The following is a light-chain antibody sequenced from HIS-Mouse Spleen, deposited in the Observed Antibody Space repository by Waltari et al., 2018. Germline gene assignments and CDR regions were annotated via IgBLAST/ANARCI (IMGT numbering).Light chain of an antibody. J-gene: IGLJ3*02. CDR3: CSYAGSSTWV. CDR1: SLDVGSYTL. CDR2: EGS. V-gene: IGLV2-23*01. Sequence: QSALTQPASVSGSPGQSIPLSCTGTSLDVGSYTLVSWYQQHPGKAPKPMIYEGSKRPSGVSNRFSGSKSGNTASLTISGLQAEDEADYYCCSYAGSSTWVFGGGTKLTVL.